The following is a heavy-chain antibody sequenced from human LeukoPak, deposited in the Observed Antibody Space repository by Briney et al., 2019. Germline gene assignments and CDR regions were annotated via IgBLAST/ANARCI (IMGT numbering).Heavy chain of an antibody. V-gene: IGHV4-59*12. D-gene: IGHD5-18*01. CDR2: IYYSGST. Sequence: SETLSLTCTVSGGSISSYYWSWIRQPPGKGLEWIGYIYYSGSTNYNPSLKSRVTISVDTSKNQFSLKLSSVTAADTAVYYCARTSGIQLWYYYYYYMDVWGKGTTVTVSS. CDR1: GGSISSYY. J-gene: IGHJ6*03. CDR3: ARTSGIQLWYYYYYYMDV.